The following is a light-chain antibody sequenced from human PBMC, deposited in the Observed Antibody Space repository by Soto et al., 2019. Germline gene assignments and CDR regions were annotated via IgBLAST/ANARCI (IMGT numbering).Light chain of an antibody. J-gene: IGKJ1*01. Sequence: MRQSPATMPVTLGGRVTLSCRASQSVGSNLAWYQQKPGQPPRLLIYEASNRDTGVPTRFSGSGSGTEFTLTITSLQSEDFAVYYCQQYNHWPPWTFGQGTKVDI. CDR3: QQYNHWPPWT. CDR1: QSVGSN. V-gene: IGKV3D-15*01. CDR2: EAS.